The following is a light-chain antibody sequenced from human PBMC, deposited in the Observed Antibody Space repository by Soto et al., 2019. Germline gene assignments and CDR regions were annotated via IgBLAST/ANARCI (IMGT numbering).Light chain of an antibody. J-gene: IGLJ1*01. CDR1: SSNIGAGYD. CDR3: QSYDSSLSGLYV. V-gene: IGLV1-40*01. CDR2: GNS. Sequence: QSAMTQPPSVSGAPGQRVTISCTGSSSNIGAGYDVHWYQQLPGTAPKLLIYGNSNRPSGVPDQFSGTKSGTSASLAITGLQAEYEADYYCQSYDSSLSGLYVFGTGTKLTVL.